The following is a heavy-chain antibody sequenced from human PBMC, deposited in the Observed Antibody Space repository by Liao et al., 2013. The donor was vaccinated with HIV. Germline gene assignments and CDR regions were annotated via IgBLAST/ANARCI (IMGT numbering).Heavy chain of an antibody. CDR2: IYTSGSA. D-gene: IGHD3-10*01. CDR1: GGSISRYY. CDR3: ARASRPSGFVDNYFDF. Sequence: QVQLQESGPGLVKPSETLSLTCTVSGGSISRYYWSWIRQPAGKGLEWIGRIYTSGSANYNPSLKSRVTMSIDTSKDQFSLKLTSVTAADTAVYYCARASRPSGFVDNYFDFWGQGTLVTVSS. V-gene: IGHV4-4*07. J-gene: IGHJ4*02.